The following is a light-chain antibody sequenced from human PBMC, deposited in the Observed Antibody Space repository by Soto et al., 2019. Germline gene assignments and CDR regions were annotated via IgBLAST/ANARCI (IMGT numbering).Light chain of an antibody. Sequence: QSVLTQPASVSGSPGQSITISCTGTSRAVGTYNYVSWYQQYPGKAPKLMIYEVSSRPSGVSNRFSASKSGNTASLTISGLQAEDEADYYCCSFTTTTTLVVFGGGTKLTVL. CDR2: EVS. V-gene: IGLV2-14*01. J-gene: IGLJ2*01. CDR3: CSFTTTTTLVV. CDR1: SRAVGTYNY.